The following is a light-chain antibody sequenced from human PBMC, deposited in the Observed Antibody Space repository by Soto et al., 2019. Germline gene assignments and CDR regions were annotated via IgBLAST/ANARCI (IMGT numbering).Light chain of an antibody. V-gene: IGLV2-14*01. J-gene: IGLJ1*01. CDR1: SSDVGAYNY. CDR3: SSYTSTSTYV. CDR2: HVS. Sequence: QSVLTQPASVSGPPGQSITISCTGTSSDVGAYNYVSWYQQYPGKAPRLIIYHVSNLPSGVSDRFSGSKPGSSASLTISGLQAEDEADYYCSSYTSTSTYVFGTGTKVTVL.